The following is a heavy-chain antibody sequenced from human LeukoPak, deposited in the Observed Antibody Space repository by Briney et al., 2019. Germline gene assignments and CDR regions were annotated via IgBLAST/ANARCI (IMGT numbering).Heavy chain of an antibody. J-gene: IGHJ6*03. CDR1: GGTFSSYA. D-gene: IGHD5-12*01. V-gene: IGHV1-69*05. CDR3: ATISARSDYYYYMDV. CDR2: IIPIFGTA. Sequence: SVKVSCKASGGTFSSYAISWVRQAPGQGLEWMGGIIPIFGTANYAQKFQGRVTITTDESTSTAYMELSGLRSEDTAVYYCATISARSDYYYYMDVWGKGTTVTVSS.